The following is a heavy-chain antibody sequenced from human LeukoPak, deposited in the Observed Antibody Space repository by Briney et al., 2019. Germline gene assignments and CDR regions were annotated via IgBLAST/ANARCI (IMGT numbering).Heavy chain of an antibody. J-gene: IGHJ4*02. D-gene: IGHD2-21*01. CDR2: ISSSSSYI. Sequence: GSLRLSCAASGFTFSSYSMNWVRQAPGKGLEWVSSISSSSSYIYYADSVKGRFTISRDNAKTSLYLQMDSLRAEDTALYYCARDATRGGDFDYWGLGTLVTVSS. V-gene: IGHV3-21*01. CDR3: ARDATRGGDFDY. CDR1: GFTFSSYS.